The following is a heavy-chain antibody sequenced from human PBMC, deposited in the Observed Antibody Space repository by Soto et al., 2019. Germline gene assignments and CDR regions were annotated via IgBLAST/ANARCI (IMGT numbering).Heavy chain of an antibody. J-gene: IGHJ6*02. Sequence: VRLVESGGGLVKPGGSLRLSCAASGFTFSHYSMNWVRQAPGKGLEWVSAISSTSSFIYNADSGRGRFTTSRDNAKASLFLQMNSLRGDDTGVYYCARERGSSGLDVWGQGAPVIVSS. CDR1: GFTFSHYS. D-gene: IGHD3-16*02. V-gene: IGHV3-21*01. CDR3: ARERGSSGLDV. CDR2: ISSTSSFI.